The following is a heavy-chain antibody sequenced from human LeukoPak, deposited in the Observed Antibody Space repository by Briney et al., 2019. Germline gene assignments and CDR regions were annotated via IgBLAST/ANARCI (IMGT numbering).Heavy chain of an antibody. CDR3: ARDQGSGKVVPAAIGAAYNWFDP. J-gene: IGHJ5*02. CDR2: IIPIFGTA. V-gene: IGHV1-69*06. CDR1: GGTFSSYA. Sequence: SVKVSCKASGGTFSSYAISWVRQAPGQGLEWMGGIIPIFGTANYAQKFQGRVTITADKSTSTAYMELSSLRSEDTAVYYCARDQGSGKVVPAAIGAAYNWFDPWGQGTLVTVSS. D-gene: IGHD2-2*01.